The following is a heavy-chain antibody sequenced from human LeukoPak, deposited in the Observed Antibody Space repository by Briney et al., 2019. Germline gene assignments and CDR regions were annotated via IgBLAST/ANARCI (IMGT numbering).Heavy chain of an antibody. CDR3: VKGSTNARPYYFDY. J-gene: IGHJ4*02. V-gene: IGHV3-23*01. CDR1: GFSFSNYV. CDR2: MTGGGDST. D-gene: IGHD2-8*01. Sequence: GGSLRLSCAASGFSFSNYVMSWVRQAPGKGLEWVSAMTGGGDSTYYGDSVKGRFTISRDNSKNTLYLQMNSLRAEDTAVYYCVKGSTNARPYYFDYWGQGTLVTVSS.